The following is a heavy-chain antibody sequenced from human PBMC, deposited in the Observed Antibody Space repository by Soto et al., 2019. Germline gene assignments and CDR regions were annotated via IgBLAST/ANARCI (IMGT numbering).Heavy chain of an antibody. D-gene: IGHD2-15*01. CDR3: ARQYCSGGSCYSDY. CDR2: IYYSGST. Sequence: PSETLSLTCTVSGGSISSYYWSWIRQPPGKGLEWIGYIYYSGSTNYNPSLKSRVTISVDTSKNQFSLKLSSVTAADTAVYYCARQYCSGGSCYSDYWGQGTLVTVSS. CDR1: GGSISSYY. V-gene: IGHV4-59*08. J-gene: IGHJ4*02.